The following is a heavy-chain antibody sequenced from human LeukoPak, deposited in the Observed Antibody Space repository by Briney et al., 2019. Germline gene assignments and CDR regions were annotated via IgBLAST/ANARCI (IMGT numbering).Heavy chain of an antibody. CDR2: ISAYNGNT. CDR3: ARDARKPRPLPNTYYYDSSGYYYPFDY. Sequence: ASVKVSCKASGYTFTSYGISWVRQAPGQGLEWMGWISAYNGNTNYAQKLQGRVTMTTDTSTSTAYMELRSLRSDDTAVYYCARDARKPRPLPNTYYYDSSGYYYPFDYWGQGTLVTVSS. CDR1: GYTFTSYG. V-gene: IGHV1-18*01. D-gene: IGHD3-22*01. J-gene: IGHJ4*02.